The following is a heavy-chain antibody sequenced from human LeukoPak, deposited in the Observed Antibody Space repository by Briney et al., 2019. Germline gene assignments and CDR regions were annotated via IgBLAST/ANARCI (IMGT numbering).Heavy chain of an antibody. J-gene: IGHJ5*02. CDR1: GYTFTTYG. CDR3: ARGGGYCSSTSCYTGIIRGWFDP. Sequence: ASVKVSCKASGYTFTTYGISWLRQAPGQGLEWMGWISAYNGNTNYAQKLQGRVTMTTDTSTSTAYMELRSLRSDDTAVYYCARGGGYCSSTSCYTGIIRGWFDPWGQGTLVTVSS. V-gene: IGHV1-18*01. D-gene: IGHD2-2*02. CDR2: ISAYNGNT.